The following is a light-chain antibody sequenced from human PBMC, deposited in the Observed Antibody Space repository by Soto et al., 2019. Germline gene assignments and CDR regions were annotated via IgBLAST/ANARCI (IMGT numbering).Light chain of an antibody. Sequence: QSALTQPPSVSAAPGQKVTISCSGSNSNIGNNYVSWYQQLPGTAPKLLIYENNKRPSGIPDRFSGSKSGTSATLGITGLQTGDEADYYCGTWDSSLSAVFGGGTKLTVL. CDR1: NSNIGNNY. V-gene: IGLV1-51*02. J-gene: IGLJ2*01. CDR3: GTWDSSLSAV. CDR2: ENN.